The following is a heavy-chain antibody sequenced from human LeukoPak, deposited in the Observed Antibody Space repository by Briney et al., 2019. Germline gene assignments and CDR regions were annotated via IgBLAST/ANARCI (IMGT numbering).Heavy chain of an antibody. CDR1: GGSISSYY. CDR2: IYYSGST. CDR3: ARLYFDWQDWYFDL. V-gene: IGHV4-59*01. D-gene: IGHD3-9*01. Sequence: SETLSLTCTVSGGSISSYYWSWIQQPPGKGLEWIGYIYYSGSTNYNPSLKSRVTISVDTSKNQFSLKLSSVAAADTAVYYCARLYFDWQDWYFDLWGRGTLVTVSS. J-gene: IGHJ2*01.